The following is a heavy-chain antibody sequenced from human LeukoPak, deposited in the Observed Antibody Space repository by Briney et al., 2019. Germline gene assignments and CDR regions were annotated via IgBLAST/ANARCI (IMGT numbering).Heavy chain of an antibody. Sequence: GGSLRLSCAASGFTFSTYWMNWVRQAPGKGLEWVANIKQDGSEKYYVDSVKGRFTISRDNAKNSLYLQMNSLRAGDTAVYYCARDYGDSGYDLVKDYWGQGTLVTVSS. D-gene: IGHD5-12*01. CDR1: GFTFSTYW. CDR2: IKQDGSEK. J-gene: IGHJ4*02. V-gene: IGHV3-7*05. CDR3: ARDYGDSGYDLVKDY.